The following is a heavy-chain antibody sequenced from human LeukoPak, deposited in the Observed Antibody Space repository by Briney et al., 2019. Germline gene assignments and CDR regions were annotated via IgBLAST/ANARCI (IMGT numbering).Heavy chain of an antibody. Sequence: ASVKVSCKASGGTFSSYAISWVRQAPGQGLEWMGWISAYNGNTNYAQKLQGRVTMTTDTSTSTAYMELRSLRSDDTAVYYCARDRMEYYYDSSGYRDYWGQGTLVTVSS. J-gene: IGHJ4*02. CDR2: ISAYNGNT. CDR3: ARDRMEYYYDSSGYRDY. D-gene: IGHD3-22*01. CDR1: GGTFSSYA. V-gene: IGHV1-18*01.